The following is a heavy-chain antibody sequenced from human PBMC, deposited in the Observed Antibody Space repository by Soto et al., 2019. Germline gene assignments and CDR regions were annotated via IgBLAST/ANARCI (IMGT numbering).Heavy chain of an antibody. J-gene: IGHJ4*02. CDR1: GYTFTSYG. D-gene: IGHD5-18*01. Sequence: QVQLVQSGAEVKKPGASVKVSCKASGYTFTSYGISWVRQAPGQGLEWMGWISAYNGNTNYAQKLQGRVTMTTDTXXXXXXXXXXXXXXXXXXXYXXXXXXXYSYGFDYWGQGTLVTVSS. CDR2: ISAYNGNT. CDR3: XXXXXYSYGFDY. V-gene: IGHV1-18*01.